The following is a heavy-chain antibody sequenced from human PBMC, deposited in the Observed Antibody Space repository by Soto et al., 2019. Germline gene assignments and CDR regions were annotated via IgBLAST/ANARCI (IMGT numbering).Heavy chain of an antibody. CDR3: ARQGEALRFLEWFPYYFDY. V-gene: IGHV5-51*01. D-gene: IGHD3-3*01. J-gene: IGHJ4*02. Sequence: GESLKISCKGSGYSFTSYWIGWVRQMPGKGLEWMGIIYPGDSDTRYSPSFQGQVTISADKSISTAYLQWSSLKASDTAMYYCARQGEALRFLEWFPYYFDYWGQGTLVTVSS. CDR2: IYPGDSDT. CDR1: GYSFTSYW.